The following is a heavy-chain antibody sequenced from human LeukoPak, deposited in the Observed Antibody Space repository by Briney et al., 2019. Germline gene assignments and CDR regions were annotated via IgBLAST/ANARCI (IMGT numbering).Heavy chain of an antibody. V-gene: IGHV4-39*07. CDR1: GGSISSSSYY. Sequence: MSSETLSLTCTVSGGSISSSSYYWGWIRQPPGKGLEWIGSIYYSGSTYYNPSLKSRVTISVDTSKNQFSLKLSSVTAADTAVYYCARWPGGGYPTVNWFDPWGQGTLVTVSS. CDR3: ARWPGGGYPTVNWFDP. D-gene: IGHD3-22*01. J-gene: IGHJ5*02. CDR2: IYYSGST.